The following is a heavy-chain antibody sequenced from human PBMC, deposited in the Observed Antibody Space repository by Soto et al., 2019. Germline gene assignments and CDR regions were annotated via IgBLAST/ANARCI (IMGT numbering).Heavy chain of an antibody. J-gene: IGHJ4*02. D-gene: IGHD6-6*01. CDR1: GGSFSGYY. V-gene: IGHV4-34*01. CDR2: INHSGGT. Sequence: PSETLSLTCTVYGGSFSGYYWTWIRQSPEKGLEWIGEINHSGGTNYNPSLKSRVTISVDTSENQFSLKLNSVTAADTAVYYCARGSIADRCSSWGQGTLVTVSS. CDR3: ARGSIADRCSS.